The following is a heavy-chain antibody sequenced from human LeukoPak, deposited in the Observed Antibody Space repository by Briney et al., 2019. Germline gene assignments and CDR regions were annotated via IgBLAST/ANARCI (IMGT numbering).Heavy chain of an antibody. CDR1: GGPISNSSYY. CDR3: ASPVTGYSSGWYSTDY. D-gene: IGHD6-19*01. J-gene: IGHJ4*02. CDR2: IYYSGST. Sequence: PSETLSLTCTVSGGPISNSSYYWGWIRQPPGKGLEWIGSIYYSGSTYYNPSLKSRVTISVDTSKNQFSLKLSSVTAADTAVYYCASPVTGYSSGWYSTDYWGQGTLVTVSS. V-gene: IGHV4-39*01.